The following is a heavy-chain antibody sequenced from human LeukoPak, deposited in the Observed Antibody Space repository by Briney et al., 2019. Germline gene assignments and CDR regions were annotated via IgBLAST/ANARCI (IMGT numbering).Heavy chain of an antibody. CDR1: GFTFDDYA. D-gene: IGHD3-22*01. V-gene: IGHV3-9*01. CDR2: ISWNSGSI. J-gene: IGHJ5*02. CDR3: AKDLSGRDYYDSSGGFDP. Sequence: GGSLRLSCAASGFTFDDYAMHWFRQAPGKGLEWVSGISWNSGSIGYADSVKGRFTISRDNAKNSLYLQMNSLRAEDTALYYCAKDLSGRDYYDSSGGFDPWGQGTLVTVSS.